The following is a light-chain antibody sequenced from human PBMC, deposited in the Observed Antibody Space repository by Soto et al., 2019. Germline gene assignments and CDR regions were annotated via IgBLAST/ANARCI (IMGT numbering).Light chain of an antibody. V-gene: IGLV2-18*02. J-gene: IGLJ1*01. CDR3: SSYTSSSTYV. Sequence: QSALTQPPSVSGSPGQSVAISCTGTSSDVGGSNGVSWYQQPPGTAPKLIIYDVSNRPSGVPDRFSGRKSGNTASLIISGLQAEDEADYYCSSYTSSSTYVFGTGTKLTVL. CDR1: SSDVGGSNG. CDR2: DVS.